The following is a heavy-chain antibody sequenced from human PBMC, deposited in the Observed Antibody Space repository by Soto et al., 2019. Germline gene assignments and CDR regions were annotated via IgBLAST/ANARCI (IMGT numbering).Heavy chain of an antibody. D-gene: IGHD3-16*02. V-gene: IGHV3-9*01. CDR2: ISWTSGSI. CDR3: AKDMRPIYDYIWGSYRYTSAVAM. Sequence: EVQLVESGGGLVQPGRSLRLSCAASGFTFDDYAMHWVRQAPGQGLEWVSGISWTSGSIGYADSVKCRFTISRDNAKNSLYLQMYSLRAEDTALYYCAKDMRPIYDYIWGSYRYTSAVAMWGQRTIVTVSA. J-gene: IGHJ3*02. CDR1: GFTFDDYA.